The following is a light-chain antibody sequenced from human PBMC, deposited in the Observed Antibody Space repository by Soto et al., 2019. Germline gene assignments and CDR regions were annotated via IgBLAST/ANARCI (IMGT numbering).Light chain of an antibody. Sequence: QSALTQPASISGSPGQSITISCTGSNSDIGSYDFVAWYQQLPGRSPRLIIYGVTNRPSGVSDRFSGSKSGNTASLTISGLQEDDEADYYCSSYTERNTLGAFGGGTKVTVL. CDR3: SSYTERNTLGA. CDR1: NSDIGSYDF. J-gene: IGLJ2*01. CDR2: GVT. V-gene: IGLV2-14*03.